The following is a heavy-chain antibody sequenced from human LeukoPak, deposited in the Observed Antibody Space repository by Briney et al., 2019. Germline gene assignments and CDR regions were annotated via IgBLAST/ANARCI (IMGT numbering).Heavy chain of an antibody. CDR3: ARASLYYDSQDAFDI. J-gene: IGHJ3*02. CDR2: IHHRAGA. Sequence: PSETLSLTCAVYGGSFTDYYWSWIRHLPGKGLEWIGEIHHRAGANYNPSLWGRVTISADTSKNQFSLKLSSVTAADTAVYYCARASLYYDSQDAFDIWGQGTMVTVSS. V-gene: IGHV4-34*01. D-gene: IGHD3-22*01. CDR1: GGSFTDYY.